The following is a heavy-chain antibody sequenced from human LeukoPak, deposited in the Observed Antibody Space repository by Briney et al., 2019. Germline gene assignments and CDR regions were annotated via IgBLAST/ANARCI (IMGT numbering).Heavy chain of an antibody. CDR2: ISSSFNYI. CDR3: ARSLSRDSSDSGDAFDI. J-gene: IGHJ3*02. CDR1: GFIFNTYT. D-gene: IGHD6-25*01. Sequence: PGGSLRLSCAASGFIFNTYTMNWVRQAPGKGLEWVSSISSSFNYIYYADSVKGRFTISRDNAKNSLYLQMNSLRAEDTAVYYCARSLSRDSSDSGDAFDIWGQGTMVTVSS. V-gene: IGHV3-21*01.